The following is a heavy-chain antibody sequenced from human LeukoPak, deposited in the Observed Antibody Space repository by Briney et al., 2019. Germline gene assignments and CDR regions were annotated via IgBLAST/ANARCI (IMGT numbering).Heavy chain of an antibody. CDR2: ISSSSSYT. D-gene: IGHD2-2*01. V-gene: IGHV3-11*06. CDR3: ARGGDCSSTSGYRVEGAFDI. CDR1: GFTFSDYY. Sequence: GGSLRLSCAASGFTFSDYYMSWIRQAPGKGLEWVSYISSSSSYTNYADSVKGRFTISRDNAKNSLYLQMNSLRAEDTAGYYWARGGDCSSTSGYRVEGAFDIWGQGTMVTVSS. J-gene: IGHJ3*02.